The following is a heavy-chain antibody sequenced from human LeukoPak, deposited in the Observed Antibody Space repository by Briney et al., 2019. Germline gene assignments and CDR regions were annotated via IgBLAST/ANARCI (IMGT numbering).Heavy chain of an antibody. Sequence: GALRLSCAASGFTFSSYSMNWVRQAPGKGLEWVSSISSSSSYIYYADSVKGRFTISRDNAKNSLYLQMNSLRAEDTAVYYCARGFDFWSGSSDYWGQGTLVTVSS. CDR3: ARGFDFWSGSSDY. V-gene: IGHV3-21*01. CDR1: GFTFSSYS. CDR2: ISSSSSYI. J-gene: IGHJ4*02. D-gene: IGHD3-3*01.